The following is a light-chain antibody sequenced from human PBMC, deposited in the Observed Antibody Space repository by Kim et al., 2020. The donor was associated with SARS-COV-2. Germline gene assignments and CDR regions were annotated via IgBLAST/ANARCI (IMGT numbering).Light chain of an antibody. Sequence: DIVMTQSPDSLAVSLGERATVNCKSSQSILYSSKSKNYLAWYQQKPGQSPKLLIYWASTRESGVPDRFIGSGSGTDFTLTISNLQAEDVAVYYCQQYYSIPYTFGQGTNWRS. J-gene: IGKJ2*01. CDR3: QQYYSIPYT. CDR2: WAS. V-gene: IGKV4-1*01. CDR1: QSILYSSKSKNY.